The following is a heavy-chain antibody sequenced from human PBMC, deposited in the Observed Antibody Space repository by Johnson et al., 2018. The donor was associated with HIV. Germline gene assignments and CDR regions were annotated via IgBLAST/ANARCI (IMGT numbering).Heavy chain of an antibody. Sequence: VQLVESGGSVVRPGGSLRLSCAASGFTFDDYGMSWVRQAPGKGLEWVSGINWNGGSTGYADSVKGRFTISRDNAKNSLYLQMNSLRAEDTAVYYCARDFVSWGATTGGPFDIWGQGTMVTVSS. CDR2: INWNGGST. D-gene: IGHD1-26*01. V-gene: IGHV3-20*04. CDR1: GFTFDDYG. J-gene: IGHJ3*02. CDR3: ARDFVSWGATTGGPFDI.